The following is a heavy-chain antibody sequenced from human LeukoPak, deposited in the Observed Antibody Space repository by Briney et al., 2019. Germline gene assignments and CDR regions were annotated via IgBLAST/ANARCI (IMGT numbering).Heavy chain of an antibody. CDR1: GFTFSSYG. CDR2: IRHGRSNK. V-gene: IGHV3-30*02. Sequence: GGSLRLSCAASGFTFSSYGMHWVRQAPGKGLEWVAFIRHGRSNKYYADSVKGRFTISRDNSKNTLYLQMNSLRAEDTAVYYCAKDQDGDYGPFAYWGQGTLVTVSS. CDR3: AKDQDGDYGPFAY. D-gene: IGHD4-17*01. J-gene: IGHJ4*02.